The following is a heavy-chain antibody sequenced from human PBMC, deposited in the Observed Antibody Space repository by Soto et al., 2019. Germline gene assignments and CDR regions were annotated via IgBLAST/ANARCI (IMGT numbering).Heavy chain of an antibody. D-gene: IGHD3-22*01. V-gene: IGHV3-53*01. CDR1: GFTVSSNY. CDR3: ARHRQYYYDSSGPLDY. J-gene: IGHJ4*02. CDR2: IYSGGST. Sequence: GGSLRLSCAASGFTVSSNYMSWVRQAPGKGLEWVSVIYSGGSTYYADSVRGRFTISRDNSKNTLYLQMNSLRAEDTAVYYCARHRQYYYDSSGPLDYWGQGTLVTVSS.